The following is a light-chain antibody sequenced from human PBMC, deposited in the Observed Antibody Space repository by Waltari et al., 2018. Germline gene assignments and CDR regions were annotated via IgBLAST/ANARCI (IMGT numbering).Light chain of an antibody. CDR2: EDS. J-gene: IGLJ3*02. Sequence: NFVLTQPHSLSESPGKTVTISCTRSSGSIASNFVQWYQQRPGSAPTPVIYEDSHRPSGVPVRFSGSFDSSSNSAYLTISGLKTEDEADYCCQSYDSSTNWVFGGGTKLTVL. CDR1: SGSIASNF. CDR3: QSYDSSTNWV. V-gene: IGLV6-57*04.